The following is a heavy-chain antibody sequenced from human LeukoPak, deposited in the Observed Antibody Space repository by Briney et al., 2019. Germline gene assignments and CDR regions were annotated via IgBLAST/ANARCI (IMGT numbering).Heavy chain of an antibody. CDR2: IDPSDSYT. CDR1: GYSFTSYW. Sequence: GESLKISRKGSGYSFTSYWISWVRQMPGKGLEWMGRIDPSDSYTNYSPSFQGHVTISADKSISTAYLQWSSLKASDTAMYYCARRPTYYYDSSAPKGYFDYWGQGTLVTVSS. V-gene: IGHV5-10-1*01. CDR3: ARRPTYYYDSSAPKGYFDY. J-gene: IGHJ4*02. D-gene: IGHD3-22*01.